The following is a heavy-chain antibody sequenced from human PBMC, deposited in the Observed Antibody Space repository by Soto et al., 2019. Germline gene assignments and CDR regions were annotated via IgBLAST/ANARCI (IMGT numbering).Heavy chain of an antibody. J-gene: IGHJ4*02. CDR2: IYYSGNT. D-gene: IGHD3-22*01. CDR1: GGCISTYY. Sequence: EVLSLPATVAGGCISTYYGSWIRQSPGKGLEWIGYIYYSGNTNYNTSLKSGVTISVDTSKNHFSLKMRSVTAADTAVYYCARVGSGSFEYWGQGALGTVSS. CDR3: ARVGSGSFEY. V-gene: IGHV4-59*01.